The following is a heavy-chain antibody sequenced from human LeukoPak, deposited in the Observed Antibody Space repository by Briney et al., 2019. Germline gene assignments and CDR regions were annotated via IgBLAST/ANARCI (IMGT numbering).Heavy chain of an antibody. CDR2: ISYDGSNK. CDR3: AKVENY. J-gene: IGHJ4*02. V-gene: IGHV3-30*18. CDR1: GFTFSNYG. Sequence: PGRSLRLSCAASGFTFSNYGMHWVRQDPGRGLEWVAVISYDGSNKYYADSVKGRFTISRDNSKNALYLQMNSLRAEDTAVYYCAKVENYWGQGTLVTVSS.